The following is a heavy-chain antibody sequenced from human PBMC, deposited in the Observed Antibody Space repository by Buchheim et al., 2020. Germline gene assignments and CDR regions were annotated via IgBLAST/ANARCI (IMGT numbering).Heavy chain of an antibody. V-gene: IGHV3-23*01. J-gene: IGHJ5*02. CDR2: TSGSGGST. CDR1: GFTFRDYA. D-gene: IGHD2/OR15-2a*01. Sequence: EEQLLESGGGLVQPGGSLRLSCAASGFTFRDYAMSWVRQAPGKGLEWVSATSGSGGSTYYADSVKGRFTISRDNSKNTLYLQMNSLRDEGTAIYYCAKGRINWFDPWGQGTL. CDR3: AKGRINWFDP.